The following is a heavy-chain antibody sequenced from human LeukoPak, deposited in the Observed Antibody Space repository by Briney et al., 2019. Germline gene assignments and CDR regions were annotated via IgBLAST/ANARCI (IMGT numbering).Heavy chain of an antibody. D-gene: IGHD4-17*01. Sequence: GGSLRLSCAASGFSFSSYAMSWVRQALGKGLEWVSAINDGGGNTYYADSVKGRFTISRDNSKNTLYLQMNSLRAEDTAVYYCARNQDYGVYNSVGAFDIWGQGTMVTVSS. CDR3: ARNQDYGVYNSVGAFDI. CDR2: INDGGGNT. CDR1: GFSFSSYA. V-gene: IGHV3-23*01. J-gene: IGHJ3*02.